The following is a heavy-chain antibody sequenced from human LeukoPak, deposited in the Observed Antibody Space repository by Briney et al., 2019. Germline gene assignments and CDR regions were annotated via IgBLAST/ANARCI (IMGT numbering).Heavy chain of an antibody. V-gene: IGHV5-51*01. CDR3: ARLRPDYADYSAYGAFDI. Sequence: GESLKISCKGSGYSFTSYWIGWVRQMPGKGLEWMGIIYPGDSDTRYSPSFQGQVTISADKSISTAYLQWSSLKASDTAMYYCARLRPDYADYSAYGAFDIWGQGTMVTVSS. CDR2: IYPGDSDT. J-gene: IGHJ3*02. CDR1: GYSFTSYW. D-gene: IGHD4-17*01.